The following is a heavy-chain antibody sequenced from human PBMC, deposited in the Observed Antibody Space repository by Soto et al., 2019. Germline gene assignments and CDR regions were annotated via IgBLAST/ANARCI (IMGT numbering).Heavy chain of an antibody. CDR3: ARGGTNRIRYYDFWSGYYTDNWFDP. V-gene: IGHV1-3*01. J-gene: IGHJ5*02. D-gene: IGHD3-3*01. CDR1: GYTFTNYT. Sequence: ASVKVSCKASGYTFTNYTIHWVRQAPGQGLELMGWINAGNGDTKYSQKFQGRVTMTRNTSISTAYMELSSLRSEDTAVYYCARGGTNRIRYYDFWSGYYTDNWFDPWGQGTLVTVSS. CDR2: INAGNGDT.